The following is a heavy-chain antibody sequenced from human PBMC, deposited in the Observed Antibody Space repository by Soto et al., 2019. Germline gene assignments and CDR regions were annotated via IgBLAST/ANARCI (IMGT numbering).Heavy chain of an antibody. CDR3: ARDGTPHDSSAYYYVY. Sequence: SVKVSCKASGGTFSRYAISWVRQAPGQGLEWMGGIIPVFGKANYAEKFQGRVTITADESTNTGYMELKSLTSEDTAIYYCARDGTPHDSSAYYYVYWGQGTPVTVSS. D-gene: IGHD3-22*01. CDR2: IIPVFGKA. J-gene: IGHJ4*02. CDR1: GGTFSRYA. V-gene: IGHV1-69*13.